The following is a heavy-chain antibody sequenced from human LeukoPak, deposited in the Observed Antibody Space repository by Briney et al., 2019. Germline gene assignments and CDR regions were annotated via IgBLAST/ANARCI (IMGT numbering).Heavy chain of an antibody. D-gene: IGHD4-17*01. Sequence: SVKVSCKASGGTCSSYAISWVRQAPGQGLEWMGGIIPIFGTANYAQKFQGRVTITADESTSTAYMELSSLRSEDTAVYYCARGFYGEGFYFDYWGQGTLVTVSS. J-gene: IGHJ4*02. CDR1: GGTCSSYA. V-gene: IGHV1-69*01. CDR3: ARGFYGEGFYFDY. CDR2: IIPIFGTA.